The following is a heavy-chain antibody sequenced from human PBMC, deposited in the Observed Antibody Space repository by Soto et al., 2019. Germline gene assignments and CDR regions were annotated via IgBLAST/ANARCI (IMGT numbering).Heavy chain of an antibody. CDR2: INPSGGST. V-gene: IGHV1-46*01. J-gene: IGHJ4*02. CDR1: GYTFTSYY. CDR3: ARDALVAVAGTSYFDY. D-gene: IGHD6-19*01. Sequence: ASVKVSCKASGYTFTSYYMHWVRQAPGQGLEWMGIINPSGGSTSYAQKFQGRVTITADESTSTAYMELSSLRSEDTAVYYCARDALVAVAGTSYFDYWGQGTLVTVSS.